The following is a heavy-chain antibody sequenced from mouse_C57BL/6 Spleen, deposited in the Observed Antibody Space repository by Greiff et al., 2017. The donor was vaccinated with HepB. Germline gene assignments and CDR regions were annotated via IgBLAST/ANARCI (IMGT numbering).Heavy chain of an antibody. Sequence: EVKLQESGPGMVKPSQSLSLTCTVTGYSITSGYDWHWIRHFPGNKLEWMGYISYSGSTNYNPSLKSRISITHDTSKNHFFLKLNSVTTEDTATYYCAREDTTARRRGYFDYWGQGTTLTVSS. D-gene: IGHD1-2*01. J-gene: IGHJ2*01. V-gene: IGHV3-1*01. CDR1: GYSITSGYD. CDR2: ISYSGST. CDR3: AREDTTARRRGYFDY.